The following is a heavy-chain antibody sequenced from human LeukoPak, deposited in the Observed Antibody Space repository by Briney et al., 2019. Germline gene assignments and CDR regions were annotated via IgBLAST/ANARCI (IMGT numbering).Heavy chain of an antibody. Sequence: PGGSLRLSCAASGFTFDDYAMHWVRQAPGKGLEWAALISGNGGSTYYADSVKGRFTISRDNSKNSLYPQMNSLRTEDTALYYCAKEQTASSGYPLDYWGQGTLVTVSS. CDR2: ISGNGGST. V-gene: IGHV3-43*02. CDR3: AKEQTASSGYPLDY. CDR1: GFTFDDYA. J-gene: IGHJ4*02. D-gene: IGHD3-22*01.